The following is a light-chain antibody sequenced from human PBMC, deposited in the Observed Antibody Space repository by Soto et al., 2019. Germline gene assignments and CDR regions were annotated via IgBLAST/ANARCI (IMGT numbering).Light chain of an antibody. V-gene: IGLV2-14*01. Sequence: QSALTQPASVSGSPGQSITISCTGTSSDVGGYNYVSWYQQHPGKAPKLMIYDVSKRPSGVSNRFSGSKSGNTASLTISGLEAEDEADYYGSSYTSSSTLGVVFGGGTKVTVL. CDR1: SSDVGGYNY. CDR3: SSYTSSSTLGVV. CDR2: DVS. J-gene: IGLJ2*01.